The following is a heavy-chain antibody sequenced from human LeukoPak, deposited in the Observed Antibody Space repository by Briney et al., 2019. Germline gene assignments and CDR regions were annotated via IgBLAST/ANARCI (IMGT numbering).Heavy chain of an antibody. CDR2: IIPILGIA. J-gene: IGHJ4*02. D-gene: IGHD3-10*01. CDR1: GGTFSSYA. V-gene: IGHV1-69*04. CDR3: ARDEGIGPGSYYNY. Sequence: ASVKVSCKASGGTFSSYAISWVRQAPGQGLEWMGRIIPILGIANYAQKFQGRVTITADKSTSTAYMELSSLRSEDTAVYYCARDEGIGPGSYYNYWGQGTLVTVSS.